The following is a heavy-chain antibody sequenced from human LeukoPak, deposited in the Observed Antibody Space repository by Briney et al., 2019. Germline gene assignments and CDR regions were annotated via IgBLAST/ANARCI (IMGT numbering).Heavy chain of an antibody. CDR2: IIPIFGTA. Sequence: SVKVSCKASGGTFSSYAISWVRQAPGQGLEWMGGIIPIFGTANYAQKFQGRVTITTDESTSPAYMELSSLRSEDTAVYYCARGTRGGYDSPVVYWGRGTLVTVSS. D-gene: IGHD5-12*01. V-gene: IGHV1-69*05. CDR1: GGTFSSYA. J-gene: IGHJ4*02. CDR3: ARGTRGGYDSPVVY.